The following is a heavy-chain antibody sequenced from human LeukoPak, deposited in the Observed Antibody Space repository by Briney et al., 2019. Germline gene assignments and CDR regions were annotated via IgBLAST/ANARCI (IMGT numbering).Heavy chain of an antibody. D-gene: IGHD4-17*01. CDR2: IKQDGSEK. CDR1: GFIFSNYW. Sequence: GGSLRLSCVASGFIFSNYWISWVRQAPGKGLEWLANIKQDGSEKYYVDSVKGRFTISRDNSKNTLYLQMNSLRAEDTAVYYCAKHSNGDYDYWGQGTLVTVSS. V-gene: IGHV3-7*01. J-gene: IGHJ4*02. CDR3: AKHSNGDYDY.